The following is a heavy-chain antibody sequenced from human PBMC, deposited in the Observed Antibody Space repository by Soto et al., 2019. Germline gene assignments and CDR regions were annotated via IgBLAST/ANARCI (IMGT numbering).Heavy chain of an antibody. J-gene: IGHJ3*02. V-gene: IGHV3-30*03. CDR1: GFSFSSYG. CDR2: ISYDGTKK. Sequence: HPGGSLRLSCAASGFSFSSYGMHWVRQAPGKGLEWVALISYDGTKKYYADSVKGRFSISRDNSNNTLYLQMSSLTADDTAVYYCARTPNDPDAFDIWGQGTLVTVSS. D-gene: IGHD1-1*01. CDR3: ARTPNDPDAFDI.